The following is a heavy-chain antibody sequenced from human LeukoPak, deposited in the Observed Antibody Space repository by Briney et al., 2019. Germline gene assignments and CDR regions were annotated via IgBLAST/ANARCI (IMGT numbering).Heavy chain of an antibody. J-gene: IGHJ6*03. CDR3: ARDMSSSWYREYYYYMDV. CDR2: IKQDGSEK. CDR1: GFTFSRHW. Sequence: GGSLRLSCAVSGFTFSRHWMSWVRQAPGKGLEWVANIKQDGSEKYYVDSVKGRFTISRDNAKNSLYLQMNSLRAEDTAVYYCARDMSSSWYREYYYYMDVWGQGTTVTVSS. V-gene: IGHV3-7*01. D-gene: IGHD6-13*01.